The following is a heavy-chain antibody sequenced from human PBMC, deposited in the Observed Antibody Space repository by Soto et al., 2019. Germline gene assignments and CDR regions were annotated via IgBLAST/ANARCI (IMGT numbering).Heavy chain of an antibody. D-gene: IGHD1-26*01. CDR3: ARHQPPSSTFDH. V-gene: IGHV3-11*01. CDR1: GFTFSDYY. J-gene: IGHJ4*02. CDR2: ISSSGSTI. Sequence: GGSLRLSCAASGFTFSDYYMSWIRQAPGKGLEWVSYISSSGSTIYYADSVKGRFIISRDNAKNSLYLQMNSLRAEDTAVYYCARHQPPSSTFDHWAPRTLAPGSS.